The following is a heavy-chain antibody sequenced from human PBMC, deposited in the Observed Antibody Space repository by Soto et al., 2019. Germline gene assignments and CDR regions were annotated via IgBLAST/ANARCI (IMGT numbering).Heavy chain of an antibody. CDR3: TRWDGRCSGGSCFFDS. V-gene: IGHV3-7*01. D-gene: IGHD2-15*01. CDR1: GFSLTQYW. J-gene: IGHJ4*02. CDR2: INENGTKR. Sequence: EVQLVESGGGLVQSGGPLRLSCIASGFSLTQYWMSWVRQTPRKGLEWVAKINENGTKRDYMESVEGRFTISRDNAKNSVSFQMNSLRADDTAVYFCTRWDGRCSGGSCFFDSWGQGTLVTVSS.